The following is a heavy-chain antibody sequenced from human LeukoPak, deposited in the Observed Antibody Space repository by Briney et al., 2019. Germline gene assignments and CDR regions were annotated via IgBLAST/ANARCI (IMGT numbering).Heavy chain of an antibody. Sequence: RASVKVSCKASGYTFTSYYMHWVRQAPGQGLEWMGWINPNSGGTNYAQKFQGRVTMTRDTSISTVYMELSSLRSDDTAVYYCARDGVFYNYYMDVWGKGTTVTVSS. V-gene: IGHV1-2*02. CDR2: INPNSGGT. J-gene: IGHJ6*03. CDR3: ARDGVFYNYYMDV. D-gene: IGHD2-8*01. CDR1: GYTFTSYY.